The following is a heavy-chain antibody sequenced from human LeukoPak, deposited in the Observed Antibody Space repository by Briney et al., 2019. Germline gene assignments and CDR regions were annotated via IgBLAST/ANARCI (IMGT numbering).Heavy chain of an antibody. D-gene: IGHD3-22*01. CDR1: GGSIRSYY. J-gene: IGHJ5*02. V-gene: IGHV4-59*08. CDR2: IYYSGST. CDR3: ARQDSSGYYNWFDP. Sequence: SETLSLNCSVSGGSIRSYYWSWIRQPPGKGLEWIGHIYYSGSTDYNPSLKSRVTISVDTSKNQFFLKMSSVTAADTAVYYCARQDSSGYYNWFDPWGQGTLVTV.